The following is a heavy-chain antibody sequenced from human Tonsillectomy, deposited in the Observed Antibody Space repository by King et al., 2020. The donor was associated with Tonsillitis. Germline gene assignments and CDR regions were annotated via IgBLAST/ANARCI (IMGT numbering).Heavy chain of an antibody. CDR2: INPSSGGT. CDR3: AKLPYGENDAFDI. Sequence: VQLVESGAEVKKPGASVKVSCKASGNTFTGYYIHWVRQAPGQGLEWMGWINPSSGGTHFAQKFQGRVTMTRDTSISTAYMELSRLRSDDTAVYYCAKLPYGENDAFDIWGQGTMVTVSS. D-gene: IGHD4-17*01. V-gene: IGHV1-2*02. CDR1: GNTFTGYY. J-gene: IGHJ3*02.